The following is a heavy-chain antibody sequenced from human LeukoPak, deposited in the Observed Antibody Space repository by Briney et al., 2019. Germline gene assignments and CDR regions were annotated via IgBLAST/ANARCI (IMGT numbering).Heavy chain of an antibody. CDR3: ARAGYTISYYSLDY. Sequence: PSETLSLTCTGSGGSINSYDWGWIRQPAGKGLEWIGRIYTTGSTNYNPSLKSRVTISVDTSKNQFSLKLTSVTAADTAMYYCARAGYTISYYSLDYWGQGTLVTVSS. D-gene: IGHD1-26*01. J-gene: IGHJ4*02. V-gene: IGHV4-4*07. CDR2: IYTTGST. CDR1: GGSINSYD.